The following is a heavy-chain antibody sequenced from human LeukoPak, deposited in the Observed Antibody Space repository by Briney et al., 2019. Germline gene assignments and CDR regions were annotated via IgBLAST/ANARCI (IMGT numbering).Heavy chain of an antibody. CDR3: ARVPDREYYFDY. Sequence: GGSLRLSCAASGFTFSSHAMHWVRQAPGKGLEWVAVISYDGSNKYYADSVKGRFTISRDNSKNTLYLQMNSLRAEDTAVYYCARVPDREYYFDYWGQGTLVTVSS. D-gene: IGHD3-10*01. CDR2: ISYDGSNK. CDR1: GFTFSSHA. J-gene: IGHJ4*02. V-gene: IGHV3-30*14.